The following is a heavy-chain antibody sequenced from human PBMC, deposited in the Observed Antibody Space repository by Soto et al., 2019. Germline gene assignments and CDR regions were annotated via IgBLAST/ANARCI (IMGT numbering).Heavy chain of an antibody. V-gene: IGHV4-30-2*02. CDR1: GGSPSRGGNS. D-gene: IGHD3-10*01. J-gene: IGHJ6*02. CDR3: ARWSQWFGESYYYYYVMDV. Sequence: SGTLSLPYAFSGGSPSRGGNSWGWIRQPPGKGLEWIGYIYHSGSTYYNPSLKSRVTISVDRSKNQFSLKLSSVTAADTAVYYCARWSQWFGESYYYYYVMDVWGQGTTVTVSS. CDR2: IYHSGST.